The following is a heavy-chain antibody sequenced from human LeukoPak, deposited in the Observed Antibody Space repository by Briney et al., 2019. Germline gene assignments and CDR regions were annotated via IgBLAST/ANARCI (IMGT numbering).Heavy chain of an antibody. Sequence: SETLSLTCSVSGDSVSSSSYYWGWIRQPPGKGLEDIGCIYHSGSTFYSPSHESRVTISVDTSENHFSLKLSSVTAADTAVYYCARLKGYYIDFWGQGTLVTVSS. V-gene: IGHV4-39*02. J-gene: IGHJ4*02. CDR3: ARLKGYYIDF. CDR2: IYHSGST. CDR1: GDSVSSSSYY.